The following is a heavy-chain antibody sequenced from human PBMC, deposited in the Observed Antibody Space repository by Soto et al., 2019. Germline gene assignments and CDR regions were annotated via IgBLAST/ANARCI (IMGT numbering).Heavy chain of an antibody. V-gene: IGHV3-74*01. Sequence: EVQLVESGGALVQPGGSLRLSCAASGFTFSSYWMHWVRQAPGKGLVWVSRIKSDGSDTSYADSVKGRFTISRDNAKNTLYLQMSSLRAEDTAVYYCVRVAYGDLGGWGQGTLVTVSS. CDR3: VRVAYGDLGG. J-gene: IGHJ4*02. CDR1: GFTFSSYW. D-gene: IGHD4-17*01. CDR2: IKSDGSDT.